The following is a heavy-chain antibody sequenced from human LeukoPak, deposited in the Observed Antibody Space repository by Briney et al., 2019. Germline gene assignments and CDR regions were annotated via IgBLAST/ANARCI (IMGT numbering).Heavy chain of an antibody. CDR2: ISSSGSTI. J-gene: IGHJ4*02. Sequence: GGSLRLSCAASGFTFSSYEMNWVRQAPGKGLEWVAYISSSGSTIYYADSVKGRFTISRDNAKNSLYLQMNSLRAEDTAVYYCPREVGAVAGGFDYWGQGTLVSVSS. CDR3: PREVGAVAGGFDY. CDR1: GFTFSSYE. V-gene: IGHV3-48*03. D-gene: IGHD6-19*01.